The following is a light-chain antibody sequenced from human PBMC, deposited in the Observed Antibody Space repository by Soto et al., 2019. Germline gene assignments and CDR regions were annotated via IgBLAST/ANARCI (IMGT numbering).Light chain of an antibody. Sequence: IQMTESPSTLSASVGDRVTITCRASQSISSWLAWYQQKPGKAPKLLIYKASSLESGVPSRFSGSGSGTEFTLTISSLQPDDFATYYCQQYNNSPLTFGGGTKVEIK. CDR1: QSISSW. CDR3: QQYNNSPLT. CDR2: KAS. J-gene: IGKJ4*01. V-gene: IGKV1-5*03.